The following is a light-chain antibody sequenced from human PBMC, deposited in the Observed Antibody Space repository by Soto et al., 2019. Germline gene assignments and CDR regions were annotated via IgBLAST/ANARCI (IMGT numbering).Light chain of an antibody. J-gene: IGKJ1*01. CDR2: ATS. Sequence: DIPMTQSPSSLSASVGDRITIPCRASQSITTSLNWYLQKPGKAPKLLIYATSNLHSGVPSRFSGSGSGTNFTLTVSGLRPEDLATYFCQQTYISPWTFGQGTNVEI. V-gene: IGKV1-39*01. CDR3: QQTYISPWT. CDR1: QSITTS.